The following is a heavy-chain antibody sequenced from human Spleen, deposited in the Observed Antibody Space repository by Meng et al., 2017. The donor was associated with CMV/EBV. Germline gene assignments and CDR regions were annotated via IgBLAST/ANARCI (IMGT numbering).Heavy chain of an antibody. CDR3: AREDSRRGYFDY. D-gene: IGHD6-13*01. Sequence: GESLKISCSTSGFTFSHFAMHWVRQAPGKGLEWVAVISFDGNITYYADSMRGRFTISRDNSMNTLFLQMNSLRLDDTALYYCAREDSRRGYFDYWGQGTLVTVSS. CDR2: ISFDGNIT. V-gene: IGHV3-30*04. J-gene: IGHJ4*02. CDR1: GFTFSHFA.